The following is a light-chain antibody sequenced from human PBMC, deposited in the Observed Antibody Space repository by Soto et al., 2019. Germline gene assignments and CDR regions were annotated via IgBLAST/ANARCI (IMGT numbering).Light chain of an antibody. CDR3: QQSYSTLGGT. J-gene: IGKJ1*01. CDR2: AAS. CDR1: QSISSY. Sequence: DIQMTQSPSSLSASVGDRVTITCRASQSISSYLNWYQQKPGKAPKLLIYAASSLQSGVPSRFSGSGSRTDFTLTISSLQPEDFATYYCQQSYSTLGGTFGQGTKVEIK. V-gene: IGKV1-39*01.